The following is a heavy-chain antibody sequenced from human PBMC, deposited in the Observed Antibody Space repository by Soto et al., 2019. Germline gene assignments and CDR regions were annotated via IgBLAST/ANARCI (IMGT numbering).Heavy chain of an antibody. CDR1: GFTFSSYS. Sequence: GGSLRLSCAASGFTFSSYSMNWVRQAPGKGLEWVSHINSDGTTTTYADSVKGRFTISRDNAKNTVHLQMNSLRAEDTAVYYCATDGSYAQHVWGQGTTVTVSS. D-gene: IGHD2-2*01. CDR2: INSDGTTT. V-gene: IGHV3-74*01. J-gene: IGHJ6*02. CDR3: ATDGSYAQHV.